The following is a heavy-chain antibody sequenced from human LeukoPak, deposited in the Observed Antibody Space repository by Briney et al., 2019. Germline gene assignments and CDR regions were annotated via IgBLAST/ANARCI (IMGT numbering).Heavy chain of an antibody. J-gene: IGHJ5*02. CDR2: INHSGST. CDR3: ARGLRPGWAVTSVRVWFDP. Sequence: SETLSLTCAVYGGSFSGYYWSWIRQPPGKGLEWIGEINHSGSTNYNPSLKSRVTISVDTSKNQFSLKLSSVTAADTAVYYCARGLRPGWAVTSVRVWFDPWGQGIPVTVSS. D-gene: IGHD4-17*01. CDR1: GGSFSGYY. V-gene: IGHV4-34*01.